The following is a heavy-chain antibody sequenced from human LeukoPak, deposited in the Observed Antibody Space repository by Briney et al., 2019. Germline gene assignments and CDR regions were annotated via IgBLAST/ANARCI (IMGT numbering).Heavy chain of an antibody. CDR2: IYYSGST. J-gene: IGHJ6*03. CDR3: ARAYCGGDCYLAYYYYYYMDV. D-gene: IGHD2-21*01. CDR1: GGSISSGDYY. Sequence: PSETLSLTCTVSGGSISSGDYYWSWIRQPPGKGLEWIGYIYYSGSTYYNPSPKSRVTISVDTSKNQFSLKLSSVTAADTAVYYCARAYCGGDCYLAYYYYYYMDVWGKGTTVTVSS. V-gene: IGHV4-30-4*08.